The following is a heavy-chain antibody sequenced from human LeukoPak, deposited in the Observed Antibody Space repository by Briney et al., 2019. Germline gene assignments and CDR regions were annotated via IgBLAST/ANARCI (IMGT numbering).Heavy chain of an antibody. CDR1: GFTFSSYS. J-gene: IGHJ3*02. CDR2: ISSSSSYI. V-gene: IGHV3-21*01. D-gene: IGHD5/OR15-5a*01. CDR3: ARGRAVVSQAFDI. Sequence: GGSLRLSCAASGFTFSSYSMNWVRQAPGKGLEWVSSISSSSSYIYYADSVKGRFTISRDNAKNSLYLQMNSLRAEDTAVYYCARGRAVVSQAFDIWGQGTMVTVSS.